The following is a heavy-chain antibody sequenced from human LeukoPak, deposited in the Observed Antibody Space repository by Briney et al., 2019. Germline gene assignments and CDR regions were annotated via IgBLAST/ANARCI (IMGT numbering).Heavy chain of an antibody. Sequence: GGSLRLSCAASGFTFSSYWMHWVRQAPGKGLVWVSRINSDGSSTSYADSVKGRFTISRDNAKNTLCLQMNSLRAEDTAVYYCARAKVVGSHMIVVWEAGFYYWGQGTLATVSS. CDR3: ARAKVVGSHMIVVWEAGFYY. CDR1: GFTFSSYW. D-gene: IGHD3-22*01. J-gene: IGHJ4*02. CDR2: INSDGSST. V-gene: IGHV3-74*01.